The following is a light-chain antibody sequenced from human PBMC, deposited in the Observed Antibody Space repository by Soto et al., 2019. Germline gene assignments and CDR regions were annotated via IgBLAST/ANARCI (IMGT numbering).Light chain of an antibody. V-gene: IGKV1-33*01. CDR3: QRYDNLPIT. J-gene: IGKJ5*01. Sequence: DMHMTQSPSCLSAAVGDRVTITCQASHDISNYLNWYQQKPGKAPKLLIYDASNLETGVPSRFSGSGSGTDFTFTISSLQPEDIATYYCQRYDNLPITFGQGTRLEIK. CDR2: DAS. CDR1: HDISNY.